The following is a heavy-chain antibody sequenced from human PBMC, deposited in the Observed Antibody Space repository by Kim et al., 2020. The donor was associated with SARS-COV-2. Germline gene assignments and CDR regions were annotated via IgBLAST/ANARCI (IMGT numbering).Heavy chain of an antibody. V-gene: IGHV3-30*07. CDR3: ARDLRYYYDSSGYLFDY. J-gene: IGHJ4*02. D-gene: IGHD3-22*01. Sequence: VKGRFTISRDNSKNTLYLQMNSLRAEDTAVYYCARDLRYYYDSSGYLFDYWGQGTLVTVSS.